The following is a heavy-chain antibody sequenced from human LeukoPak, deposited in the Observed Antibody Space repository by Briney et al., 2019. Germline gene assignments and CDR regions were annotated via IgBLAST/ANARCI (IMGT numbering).Heavy chain of an antibody. V-gene: IGHV1-24*01. CDR3: ARDPYYYGSGTYSPPKDY. D-gene: IGHD3-10*01. J-gene: IGHJ4*02. CDR1: GYTLTELS. CDR2: FDPEDGET. Sequence: ASVKVSCKVSGYTLTELSMHWVRQAPGKGLEWMGGFDPEDGETIYAQKFQGRVTMTEDTSTDTAYMELSSLRSDDTAVYYCARDPYYYGSGTYSPPKDYWGQGTLVTVSS.